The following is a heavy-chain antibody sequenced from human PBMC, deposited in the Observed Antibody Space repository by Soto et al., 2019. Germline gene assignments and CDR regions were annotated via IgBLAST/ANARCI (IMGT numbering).Heavy chain of an antibody. CDR2: IFPGDSDT. V-gene: IGHV5-51*01. J-gene: IGHJ6*02. D-gene: IGHD6-13*01. Sequence: GESLKISCNASGFSLNTYWIGWVRQKPGKGLEWMGSIFPGDSDTRYSPSFQGQVIISADRSISTAYLQWRSLKASDTAIYYCARQGRPYSDSGYYYGMDVWGQGTTV. CDR3: ARQGRPYSDSGYYYGMDV. CDR1: GFSLNTYW.